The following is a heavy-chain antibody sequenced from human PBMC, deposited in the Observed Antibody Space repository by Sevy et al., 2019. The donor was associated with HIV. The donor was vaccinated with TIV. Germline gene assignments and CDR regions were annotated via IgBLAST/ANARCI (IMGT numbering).Heavy chain of an antibody. CDR2: IRRKANGDAT. V-gene: IGHV3-73*01. CDR1: GFTFSGSA. D-gene: IGHD3-10*02. J-gene: IGHJ4*02. CDR3: TCCSGSYYFDN. Sequence: GGSLRLSCTAFGFTFSGSAMHWVRQASGKGLEWVARIRRKANGDATAYAASVKGRFTISRDDSENTAYLQMNSLKTEDTAVYYCTCCSGSYYFDNWGQGTLVTVSS.